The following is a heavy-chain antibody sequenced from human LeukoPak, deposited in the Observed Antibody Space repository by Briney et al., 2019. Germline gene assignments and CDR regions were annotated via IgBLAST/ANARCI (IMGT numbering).Heavy chain of an antibody. D-gene: IGHD4-17*01. CDR2: IYYSGST. CDR1: GGSISSGDYY. CDR3: ARAGVTVTTPEVYYYYGMDV. J-gene: IGHJ6*02. V-gene: IGHV4-30-4*01. Sequence: PSETLSLTCTVSGGSISSGDYYWSWIRQPPGKGLEWIGYIYYSGSTYYNPSLKSRVTISVDTSKNQFSLKLSSVTAADTAVYYCARAGVTVTTPEVYYYYGMDVWGQGTTVTVSS.